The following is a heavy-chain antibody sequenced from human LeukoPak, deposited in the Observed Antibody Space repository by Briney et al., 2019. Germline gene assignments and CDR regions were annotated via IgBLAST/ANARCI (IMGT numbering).Heavy chain of an antibody. V-gene: IGHV4-39*01. Sequence: PSETLSLTCTVSGGSISSSKDYWGWIRQPPGKGLEWIGSIYYSENTYHNPSLKSRVSISVDTSKNQFTLKLSSVTAADTAVYYCARRTYSENYWKHFDSWGQGTLVTVSS. CDR2: IYYSENT. J-gene: IGHJ4*02. CDR3: ARRTYSENYWKHFDS. D-gene: IGHD1-26*01. CDR1: GGSISSSKDY.